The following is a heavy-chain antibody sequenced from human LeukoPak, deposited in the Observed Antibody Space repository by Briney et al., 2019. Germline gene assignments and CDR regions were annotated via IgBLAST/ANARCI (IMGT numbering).Heavy chain of an antibody. D-gene: IGHD3-9*01. CDR3: ATAYDMIDY. CDR1: GGTFSSYA. CDR2: INPSGGST. Sequence: GSSVKVSCTASGGTFSSYAISWVRQAPGHGLEWMGIINPSGGSTSYAQKFQGRIAMTRDTSTSTVYMVLSSLRSEDTAVYYWATAYDMIDYWGQGTLVTVSS. V-gene: IGHV1-46*01. J-gene: IGHJ4*02.